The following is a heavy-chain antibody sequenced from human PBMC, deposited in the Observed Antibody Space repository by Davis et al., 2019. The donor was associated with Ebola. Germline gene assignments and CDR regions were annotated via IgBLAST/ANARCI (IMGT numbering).Heavy chain of an antibody. D-gene: IGHD3-3*01. V-gene: IGHV3-23*01. J-gene: IGHJ6*04. CDR1: VITSSSYA. Sequence: GASLKISCTASVITSSSYAMTWVRQAPGKGLEWVSAISGSGGSTYYADSVKGRFTISRDNSKKTLYLQMNSLRAEDTAVYYCAKSGLSFGVVKYHYGMDVWGKGTTVTVSS. CDR2: ISGSGGST. CDR3: AKSGLSFGVVKYHYGMDV.